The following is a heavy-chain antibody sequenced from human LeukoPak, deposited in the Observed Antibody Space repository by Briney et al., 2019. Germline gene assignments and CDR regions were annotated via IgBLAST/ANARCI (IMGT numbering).Heavy chain of an antibody. Sequence: KTGGSLSLTCTVSGGSISSYYWSWIRQPAGKGLECIGRVYSSGSTNYNPSLKSRVTMSVDTSKSQFSLKLSSVTAADTAVYYCAREADSSSSPLDWFDPWGQGTLVTVSS. V-gene: IGHV4-4*07. CDR1: GGSISSYY. CDR2: VYSSGST. D-gene: IGHD6-13*01. J-gene: IGHJ5*02. CDR3: AREADSSSSPLDWFDP.